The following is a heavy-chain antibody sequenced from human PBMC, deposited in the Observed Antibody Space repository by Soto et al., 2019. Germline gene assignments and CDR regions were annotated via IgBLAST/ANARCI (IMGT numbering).Heavy chain of an antibody. V-gene: IGHV4-59*01. D-gene: IGHD2-2*01. J-gene: IGHJ4*02. Sequence: SETLSLTCSVSGDSIRDSFWSWVRQPPGKWLEWIGLVHHTCNTNYNPSLKSRVTISLHTSKSQFSLRLSSVTGADTAVYYCARAPRDAIPDYWGQGTLVTVSS. CDR2: VHHTCNT. CDR1: GDSIRDSF. CDR3: ARAPRDAIPDY.